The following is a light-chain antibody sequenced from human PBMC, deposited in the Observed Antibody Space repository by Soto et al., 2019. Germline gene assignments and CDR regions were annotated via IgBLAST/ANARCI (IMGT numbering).Light chain of an antibody. CDR1: QSVSSSF. CDR3: QQYGSSPLT. V-gene: IGKV3-20*01. Sequence: EIVLTQSPGTLSLSPGERATLSCRASQSVSSSFLAWYQQKPGQAPRLLIYGASSRATGIPDRFSGSGSGTDFTLTSIRLEPEDVELYYCQQYGSSPLTFGGGTKVEIK. J-gene: IGKJ4*01. CDR2: GAS.